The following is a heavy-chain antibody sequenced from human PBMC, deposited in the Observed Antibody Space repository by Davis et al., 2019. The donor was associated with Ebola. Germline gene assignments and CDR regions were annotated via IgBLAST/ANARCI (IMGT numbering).Heavy chain of an antibody. CDR2: INPDGTKT. V-gene: IGHV3-74*01. CDR3: ARDRIPAAIVGYYFDY. Sequence: GESLKISCAASRVTSTTNWIHWVRQAPGKGLVWVSRINPDGTKTGYADSVRGRFTISRDNSKNTVYLQMNSLRAEDTALYYCARDRIPAAIVGYYFDYWGQGTLVTVSS. J-gene: IGHJ4*02. D-gene: IGHD2-2*01. CDR1: RVTSTTNW.